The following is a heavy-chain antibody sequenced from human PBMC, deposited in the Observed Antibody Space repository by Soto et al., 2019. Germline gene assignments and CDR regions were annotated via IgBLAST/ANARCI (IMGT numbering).Heavy chain of an antibody. D-gene: IGHD3-3*01. CDR1: GGSFSGYY. V-gene: IGHV4-34*01. CDR2: INHSGST. CDR3: ARGLGYDLDAFDI. J-gene: IGHJ3*02. Sequence: SETLSLTCAVYGGSFSGYYWSWIRQPPGKGLEWIGEINHSGSTNYNPSLKSRVTISVDTSKNQFSLKLSSVTAADTAVYYCARGLGYDLDAFDIWGQGTMVTVSS.